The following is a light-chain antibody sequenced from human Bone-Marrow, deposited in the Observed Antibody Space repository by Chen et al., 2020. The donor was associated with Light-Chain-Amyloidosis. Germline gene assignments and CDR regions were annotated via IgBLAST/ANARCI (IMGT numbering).Light chain of an antibody. CDR3: QQCYDSPLT. J-gene: IGKJ4*01. V-gene: IGKV4-1*01. Sequence: DIVMTHSPDSLAVSLGETATINCRSSQSLLSSANNKNYLVWYQHKSGQPHNLLISWASTRESGVPDRFRGSGSGTDFTRTISNLQAEDVAVYYCQQCYDSPLTFGGGTKVEIK. CDR2: WAS. CDR1: QSLLSSANNKNY.